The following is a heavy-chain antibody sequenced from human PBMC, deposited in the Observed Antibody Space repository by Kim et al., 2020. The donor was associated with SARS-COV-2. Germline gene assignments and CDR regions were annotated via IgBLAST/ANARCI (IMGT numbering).Heavy chain of an antibody. CDR3: ARGLVVVVNTLHYYYYMDV. V-gene: IGHV4-34*01. CDR1: GGSFSGYY. CDR2: INHSGST. Sequence: SETLSLTCAVYGGSFSGYYWSWIRQPPGKGLEWIGEINHSGSTNYNPSLKSRVTISVDTSKNQFSLKLSSVTAADTAVYYCARGLVVVVNTLHYYYYMDVWGKGTTVTVSS. D-gene: IGHD2-15*01. J-gene: IGHJ6*03.